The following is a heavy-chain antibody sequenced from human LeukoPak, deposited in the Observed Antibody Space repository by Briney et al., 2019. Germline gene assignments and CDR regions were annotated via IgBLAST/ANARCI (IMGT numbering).Heavy chain of an antibody. CDR1: GSTFSSYA. D-gene: IGHD1-1*01. Sequence: GGSLRLSCAASGSTFSSYAMHWVRQAPGKGLEWVAVISYDGSNKYYADSVKGRFTISRDNSKNTLYLQMNSLRAEDTAVYYCARDPGFDAFDIWGQGTMVTVSS. J-gene: IGHJ3*02. V-gene: IGHV3-30-3*01. CDR3: ARDPGFDAFDI. CDR2: ISYDGSNK.